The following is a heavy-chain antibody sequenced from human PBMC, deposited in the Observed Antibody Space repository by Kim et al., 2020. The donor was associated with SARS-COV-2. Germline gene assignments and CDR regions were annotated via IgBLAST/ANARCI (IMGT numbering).Heavy chain of an antibody. Sequence: SETLSLTCTVSGGSVSSSDYYWGWVRQPPGKGLEWIGNIYYTGDTYYNPSLESRLTISVDTSKNHFSLRPSSLTAADTAFYYCARLEYSSSSRLFDPWGQGTLVTVSS. CDR3: ARLEYSSSSRLFDP. CDR2: IYYTGDT. V-gene: IGHV4-39*02. CDR1: GGSVSSSDYY. J-gene: IGHJ5*02. D-gene: IGHD6-6*01.